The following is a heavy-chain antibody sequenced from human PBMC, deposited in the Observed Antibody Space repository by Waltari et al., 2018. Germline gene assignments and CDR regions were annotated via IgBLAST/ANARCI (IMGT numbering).Heavy chain of an antibody. CDR3: ARRLGMAFDY. J-gene: IGHJ4*02. V-gene: IGHV4-38-2*01. CDR2: IYHSGST. D-gene: IGHD7-27*01. CDR1: GYSISSGSS. Sequence: QVQLQESGPGLVKPSETLSLTCAVYGYSISSGSSWGWIRQPPGKGLEWIGSIYHSGSTYYNPSLKSRVTISVDTSKNQFSLKLSSVTAADTAVYYCARRLGMAFDYWGQGTLVTVSS.